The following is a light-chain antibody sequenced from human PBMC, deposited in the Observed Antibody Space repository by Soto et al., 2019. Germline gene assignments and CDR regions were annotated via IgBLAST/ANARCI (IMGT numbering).Light chain of an antibody. CDR3: QQRSNWPP. CDR2: DAS. V-gene: IGKV3-11*01. J-gene: IGKJ1*01. Sequence: VVLTQSPATLSLSPGDTATLSCGASQSVSSSLAWYQQKPGQAPRLLIYDASTRATGIPARFSGSGSGTDFTLTISSLEPEDFAVYYCQQRSNWPPFGQGTKVDIK. CDR1: QSVSSS.